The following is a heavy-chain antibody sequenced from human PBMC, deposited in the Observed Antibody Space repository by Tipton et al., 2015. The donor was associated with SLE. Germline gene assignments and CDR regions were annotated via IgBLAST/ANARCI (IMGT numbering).Heavy chain of an antibody. CDR3: ARSLSGYDFFDY. CDR2: ISYDGSNK. V-gene: IGHV3-30*19. CDR1: GFAFSSYG. Sequence: RSLRLSCEASGFAFSSYGMHWVRQAPGKGLEWVAVISYDGSNKYYADSVKGRLTISRDNSKNTLYLQMNSLRAEDSAVYYCARSLSGYDFFDYWGQGTLVTVSS. D-gene: IGHD5-12*01. J-gene: IGHJ4*02.